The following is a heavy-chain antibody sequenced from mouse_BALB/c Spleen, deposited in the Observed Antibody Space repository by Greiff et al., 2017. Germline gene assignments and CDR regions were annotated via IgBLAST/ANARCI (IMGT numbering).Heavy chain of an antibody. CDR3: ARLITTPFAY. Sequence: QVQLQQSGAELVKPGASVKLSCKASGYTFTSYWMHWVKQRPGQGLEWIGEINPSNGRTNYNEKFKSKATLTVDKSSSTAYMQLSSLTSEDSAVYYCARLITTPFAYWGQGTLVTVSA. CDR1: GYTFTSYW. D-gene: IGHD2-4*01. J-gene: IGHJ3*01. CDR2: INPSNGRT. V-gene: IGHV1S81*02.